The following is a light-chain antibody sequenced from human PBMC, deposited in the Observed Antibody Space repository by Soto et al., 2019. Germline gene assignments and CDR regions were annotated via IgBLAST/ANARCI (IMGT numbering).Light chain of an antibody. J-gene: IGLJ3*02. CDR3: QTWGTGIWV. CDR1: SGHSSYA. Sequence: QAVVTQSPSASASLGASVKLTCTLSSGHSSYAIAWHQQQPDKGPRYLMKVKNDGSHTKGDGIPDRFSGSSSGAERYLTISSLQSEDEADYYCQTWGTGIWVFGGGTQLTVL. V-gene: IGLV4-69*01. CDR2: VKNDGSH.